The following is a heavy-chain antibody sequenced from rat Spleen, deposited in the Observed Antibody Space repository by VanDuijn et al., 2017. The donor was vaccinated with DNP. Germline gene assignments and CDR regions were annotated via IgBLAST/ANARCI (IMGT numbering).Heavy chain of an antibody. V-gene: IGHV5-7*01. CDR2: ISYEGSST. Sequence: EVQLVESGGGLVQPGRSLKLSCAASGFTFSDYNMAWVRQAPKKGLEWVATISYEGSSTYYRESVKGRFTVSRDDSTSTLYLQMDSLRSEDTATYYCTRGGTYYFDYWGQGVMVTVSS. CDR1: GFTFSDYN. CDR3: TRGGTYYFDY. J-gene: IGHJ2*01.